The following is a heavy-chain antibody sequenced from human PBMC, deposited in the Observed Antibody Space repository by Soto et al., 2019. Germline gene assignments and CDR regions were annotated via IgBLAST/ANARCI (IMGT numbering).Heavy chain of an antibody. Sequence: EVQLVESGGGLVQPGGSLRLSCAASGFTVRSNYMSWVRQAPGKGLEWVSVIYSGGSTYYADSVKGRFTISRHNSKNTLYLQMNSLRAEDTAVYYCAGVSMAAFGRFFDYWGQGTLVTVSS. D-gene: IGHD3-3*01. CDR3: AGVSMAAFGRFFDY. V-gene: IGHV3-53*04. J-gene: IGHJ4*02. CDR2: IYSGGST. CDR1: GFTVRSNY.